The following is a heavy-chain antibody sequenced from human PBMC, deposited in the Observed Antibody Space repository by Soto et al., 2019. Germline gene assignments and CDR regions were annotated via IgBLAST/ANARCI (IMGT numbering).Heavy chain of an antibody. J-gene: IGHJ4*02. Sequence: EVQLVESGGGLVQPGGSLRLSCAASGVTVSSNYMSWVRQAPGKGLEWVSVIYSGGSTYYADSVKGRFTISRDNSKNTLYLQMNGLRAEDTAVYYCARHGYNSGGGYFDYWGQGTLVTVSS. CDR1: GVTVSSNY. CDR3: ARHGYNSGGGYFDY. V-gene: IGHV3-66*04. CDR2: IYSGGST. D-gene: IGHD5-18*01.